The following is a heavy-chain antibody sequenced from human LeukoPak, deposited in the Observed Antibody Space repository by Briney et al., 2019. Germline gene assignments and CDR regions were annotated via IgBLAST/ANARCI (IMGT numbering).Heavy chain of an antibody. J-gene: IGHJ4*02. Sequence: GGSLRLSCAASGFTFSNYWMHWVRQAPGKGLVWVSHINSDGSRTNYAASVKGRFTISRDNAKNTLYLQMNSLRAEDTAVYYCARQPDYWGQGTLVTVSS. D-gene: IGHD1-14*01. CDR3: ARQPDY. CDR2: INSDGSRT. V-gene: IGHV3-74*01. CDR1: GFTFSNYW.